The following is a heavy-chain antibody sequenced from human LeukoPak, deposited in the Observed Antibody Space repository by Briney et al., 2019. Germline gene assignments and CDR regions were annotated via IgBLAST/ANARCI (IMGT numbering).Heavy chain of an antibody. J-gene: IGHJ4*02. CDR2: IFSRSESI. D-gene: IGHD6-13*01. V-gene: IGHV3-21*04. CDR3: AKTRPLDSSSWSHGDY. CDR1: GFNFGAYT. Sequence: GGSLRLSCAASGFNFGAYTINWVRQAPGKGLEWVSSIFSRSESILYADSVKGRFTISRDNAKNSLYLQMNSLRAEDTAVYYCAKTRPLDSSSWSHGDYWGQGTLVTVSS.